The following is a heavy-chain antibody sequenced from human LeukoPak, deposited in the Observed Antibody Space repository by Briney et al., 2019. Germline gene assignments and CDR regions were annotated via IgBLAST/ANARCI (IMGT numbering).Heavy chain of an antibody. Sequence: GGSLRLSCAASGFTFSSYAVSWVRQAPGKGLEWVSAISGSGGSTYYADSVKGRFTISRDNAKNSLYLQMNSLRAEDTAVYYCARGYYYGSGSYFYWGQGTLVTVSS. CDR1: GFTFSSYA. D-gene: IGHD3-10*01. CDR3: ARGYYYGSGSYFY. CDR2: ISGSGGST. V-gene: IGHV3-23*01. J-gene: IGHJ4*02.